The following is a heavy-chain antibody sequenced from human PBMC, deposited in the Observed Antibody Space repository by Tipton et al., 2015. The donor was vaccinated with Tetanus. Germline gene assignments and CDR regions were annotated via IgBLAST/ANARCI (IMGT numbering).Heavy chain of an antibody. J-gene: IGHJ5*02. CDR1: GFSFSKYP. D-gene: IGHD3-3*01. V-gene: IGHV3-48*01. Sequence: SLRLSCAASGFSFSKYPMNWVRQAPGKGLEWISYISSGSTTIYYADSVKGRFTISRDHVKNSLYLQMNSLRAEDSAVYYCAKGYYDFWSGYPPRGLDPWGQGTLVTVSS. CDR3: AKGYYDFWSGYPPRGLDP. CDR2: ISSGSTTI.